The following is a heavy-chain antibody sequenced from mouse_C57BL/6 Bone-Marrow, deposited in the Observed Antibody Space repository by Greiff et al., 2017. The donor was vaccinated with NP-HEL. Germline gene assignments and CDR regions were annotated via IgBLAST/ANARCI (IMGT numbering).Heavy chain of an antibody. J-gene: IGHJ2*01. CDR1: GFTFSDYY. D-gene: IGHD5-1*01. CDR2: ISNGGGST. V-gene: IGHV5-12*01. Sequence: DVQLVESGGGLVQPGGSLKLSCAASGFTFSDYYMYWVRQTPEKRLEWVAYISNGGGSTYYPDTVKGRFTISRDNAKNTLYLQMSRLKSEDTAMYYCARHVPGYFDYWGQGTTLTVSS. CDR3: ARHVPGYFDY.